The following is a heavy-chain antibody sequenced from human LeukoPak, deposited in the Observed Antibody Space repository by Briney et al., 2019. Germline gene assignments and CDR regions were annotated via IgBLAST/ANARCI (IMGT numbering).Heavy chain of an antibody. CDR3: ARGSGRGGSFDY. CDR2: INHSGST. J-gene: IGHJ4*02. CDR1: GGSISSGDYY. Sequence: PSETLSLTCTVSGGSISSGDYYWSWIRQPPGKGLEWIGEINHSGSTNYNPSLKSRVTISVDTSKNQFSLKLSSVTAADTAVYYCARGSGRGGSFDYWGQGTLVTVSS. D-gene: IGHD3-16*01. V-gene: IGHV4-30-4*01.